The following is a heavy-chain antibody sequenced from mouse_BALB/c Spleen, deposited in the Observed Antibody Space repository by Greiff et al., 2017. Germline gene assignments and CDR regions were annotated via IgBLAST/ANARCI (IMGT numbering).Heavy chain of an antibody. J-gene: IGHJ3*01. CDR2: IDPANGNT. V-gene: IGHV14-3*02. D-gene: IGHD1-1*01. CDR1: GFNIKDTY. CDR3: ATGADYSFAY. Sequence: EVQLQQSGAELVKPGASVKLSCTASGFNIKDTYMHWVKQRPEQGLEWIGRIDPANGNTKYDPKFQDKATITADTSSNTAYLQLSSLTSEDTAVYYCATGADYSFAYWGQGTLVTVSA.